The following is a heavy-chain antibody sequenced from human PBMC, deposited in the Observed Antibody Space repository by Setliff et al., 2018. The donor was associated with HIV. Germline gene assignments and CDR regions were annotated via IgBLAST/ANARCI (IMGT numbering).Heavy chain of an antibody. J-gene: IGHJ6*02. V-gene: IGHV4-34*01. CDR1: GGSFSGYY. CDR3: ARGRRDRRYYDSSGYVYGMDV. CDR2: INHSGST. D-gene: IGHD3-22*01. Sequence: SETLSLTCAVYGGSFSGYYWSWIRQPPGKGLEWIGEINHSGSTNYNPSLKSRVTISVDTSKNQFSLKLSSVTAADTAVYYCARGRRDRRYYDSSGYVYGMDVWGQGTTVTVSS.